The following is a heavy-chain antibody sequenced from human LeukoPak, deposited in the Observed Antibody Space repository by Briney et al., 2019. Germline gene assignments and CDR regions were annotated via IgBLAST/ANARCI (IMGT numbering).Heavy chain of an antibody. J-gene: IGHJ4*02. V-gene: IGHV3-23*01. CDR3: AKRAVAGTYYFDY. CDR2: ISASGASP. CDR1: GFTFNSDA. D-gene: IGHD6-19*01. Sequence: TGGSLRLSCAASGFTFNSDAMSWVRQPPGKGLEWVSVISASGASPYYADSAKGRFTISRDNSKNTLYLQMNSLRAEDTAVYYCAKRAVAGTYYFDYWGQGTLVTVSS.